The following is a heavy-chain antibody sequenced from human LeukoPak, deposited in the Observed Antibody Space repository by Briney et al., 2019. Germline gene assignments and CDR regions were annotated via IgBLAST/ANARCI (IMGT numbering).Heavy chain of an antibody. V-gene: IGHV1-2*02. CDR3: ARDLPKTGYVGALDI. CDR2: INPNSGGT. Sequence: ASVKVSCKASGYTFTGYYMHWVRQAPGQGLEWMGWINPNSGGTNYAQNFKGRVTTTRDTSISTAYMELNSLTSDDTAVYYCARDLPKTGYVGALDIWGQGTKVTVSS. D-gene: IGHD5-12*01. J-gene: IGHJ3*02. CDR1: GYTFTGYY.